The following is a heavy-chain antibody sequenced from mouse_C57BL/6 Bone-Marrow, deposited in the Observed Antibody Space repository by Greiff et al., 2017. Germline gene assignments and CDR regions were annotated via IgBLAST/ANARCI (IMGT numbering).Heavy chain of an antibody. Sequence: QVQLKQPGAELVMPGASVKLSCKASGYTFTSYWMHWVKQRPGQGLEWIGEIDPSDSNTNYNQKFKGKSTMSVDKASSTAYMQLSSLTSEDSAVYYCARGNSKGGYAMDYWGQGTSVTVSS. J-gene: IGHJ4*01. D-gene: IGHD2-5*01. CDR1: GYTFTSYW. V-gene: IGHV1-69*01. CDR3: ARGNSKGGYAMDY. CDR2: IDPSDSNT.